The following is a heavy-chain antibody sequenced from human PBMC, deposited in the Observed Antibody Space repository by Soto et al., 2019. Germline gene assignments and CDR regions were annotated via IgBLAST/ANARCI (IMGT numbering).Heavy chain of an antibody. J-gene: IGHJ4*02. CDR3: ARESEDLTSNFDY. V-gene: IGHV3-21*01. Sequence: GGSLRLSCAASGSTFTRYSMNWVRQAPGKGLEWVSSISSTTNYIYYADSMKGRFTVSRDNAKNSVYLEMNSLSAEDTAVYYCARESEDLTSNFDYWGQGTMLTVYS. CDR1: GSTFTRYS. CDR2: ISSTTNYI.